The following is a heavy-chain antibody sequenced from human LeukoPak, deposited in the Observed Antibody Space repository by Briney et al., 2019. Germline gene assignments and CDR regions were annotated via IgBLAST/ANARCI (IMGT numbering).Heavy chain of an antibody. J-gene: IGHJ6*02. D-gene: IGHD5-18*01. V-gene: IGHV4-39*07. Sequence: PSETLSLTCTVSGGSISSSSYYWGWIRQPPGKGLEWIGSIYYSGSTYYNPSLKSRVTISVDTSKNQFSLKLSSVTAADTAVYYCARVPVDTAMAYYGMDVWGQGTTVTVSS. CDR3: ARVPVDTAMAYYGMDV. CDR2: IYYSGST. CDR1: GGSISSSSYY.